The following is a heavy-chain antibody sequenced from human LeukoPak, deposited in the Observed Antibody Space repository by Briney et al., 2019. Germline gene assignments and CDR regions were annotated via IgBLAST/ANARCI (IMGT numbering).Heavy chain of an antibody. D-gene: IGHD3-10*01. V-gene: IGHV4-31*03. CDR1: GGSTFSYGYY. CDR3: ASGVDRKRLDC. Sequence: PSETLSLTCTVSGGSTFSYGYYWSWIRQHPGKGLEWIAYIYYSGNTYYNPSLKSRVTISEDTSKNQFSLKLSSVTAADTAVYYCASGVDRKRLDCWGQGTLVTVSS. CDR2: IYYSGNT. J-gene: IGHJ4*02.